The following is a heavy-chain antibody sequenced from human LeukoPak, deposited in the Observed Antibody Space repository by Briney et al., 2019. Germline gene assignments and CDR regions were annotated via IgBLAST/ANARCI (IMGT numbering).Heavy chain of an antibody. Sequence: SETLSLTCTVSGGSISSSSHYWGWIRHPPGKGLEWIGSIYYSGSSYYNPSLKSRVTISLDTSKNQFSLKLSSVTAADTAVYYCARLFHYYDSSAYPTFDYWGQGTLVTVSS. CDR3: ARLFHYYDSSAYPTFDY. CDR1: GGSISSSSHY. CDR2: IYYSGSS. V-gene: IGHV4-39*01. D-gene: IGHD3-22*01. J-gene: IGHJ4*02.